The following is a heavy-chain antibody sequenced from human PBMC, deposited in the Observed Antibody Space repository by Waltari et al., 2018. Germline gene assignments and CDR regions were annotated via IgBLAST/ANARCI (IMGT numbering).Heavy chain of an antibody. D-gene: IGHD2-15*01. V-gene: IGHV4-4*02. Sequence: QLQLQESGPGLVKPSGTLSLTCTVSGDSMSSTDCWRWVRQPPGKGLEWIGPVRGDGRSNYHPSFASRVTVSLDTYNNQVTLKVTSATAADTAVYYCARDRGRGIYLDSWGPGTLVTVSP. CDR1: GDSMSSTDC. CDR2: VRGDGRS. J-gene: IGHJ4*02. CDR3: ARDRGRGIYLDS.